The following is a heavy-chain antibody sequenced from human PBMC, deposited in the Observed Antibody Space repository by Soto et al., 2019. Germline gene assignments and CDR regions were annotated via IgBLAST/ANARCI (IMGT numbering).Heavy chain of an antibody. CDR1: GGSISSYY. CDR2: IYYSENT. D-gene: IGHD1-7*01. J-gene: IGHJ6*02. CDR3: ARVNSDYYGMDV. Sequence: PSETLSLTCTVSGGSISSYYWSWIRQPPGKGLEWVGYIYYSENTSYNPSLKSRVSISVDTSKNQFSLKLSSVTAADTAVYYCARVNSDYYGMDVWGQGTTVTVSS. V-gene: IGHV4-59*01.